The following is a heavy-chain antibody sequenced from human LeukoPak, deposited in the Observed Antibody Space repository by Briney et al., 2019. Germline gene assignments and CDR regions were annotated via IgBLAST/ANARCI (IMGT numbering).Heavy chain of an antibody. V-gene: IGHV3-48*03. J-gene: IGHJ5*02. Sequence: GGSLRLSCAASGYTFSSYDLNWVRQAPGKGLEWVSYISSRGSTIYYADSVKGRFTISRDNAKNSLYLQMNSLRVEGRAVHYCAVETGYCSGGNCYRSCGSWGQGTLVTVSS. CDR3: AVETGYCSGGNCYRSCGS. D-gene: IGHD2-15*01. CDR2: ISSRGSTI. CDR1: GYTFSSYD.